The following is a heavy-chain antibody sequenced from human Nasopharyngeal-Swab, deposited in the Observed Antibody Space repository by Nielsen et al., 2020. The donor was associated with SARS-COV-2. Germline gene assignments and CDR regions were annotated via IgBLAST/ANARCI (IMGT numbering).Heavy chain of an antibody. D-gene: IGHD2-15*01. CDR2: FDPEDGET. CDR3: ATSAPYCSGGSYYSSWFDP. J-gene: IGHJ5*02. V-gene: IGHV1-24*01. Sequence: ASVKVSCKVSGYTLTELSMHWVRQAPGKGLEWMGGFDPEDGETIYAQKFQGRVTMTEDTSTDTAYMELSSLRSEDTAVYYCATSAPYCSGGSYYSSWFDPWGQGTLVTVSS. CDR1: GYTLTELS.